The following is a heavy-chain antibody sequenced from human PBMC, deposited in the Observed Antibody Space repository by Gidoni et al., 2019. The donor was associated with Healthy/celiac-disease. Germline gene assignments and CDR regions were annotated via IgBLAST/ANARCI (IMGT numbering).Heavy chain of an antibody. CDR1: GGSFSGYY. D-gene: IGHD2-15*01. Sequence: QVQLQQWGAGLLKPSETLSLPCAVYGGSFSGYYWSWIRQPPGKGLEWIGEINHSGSTNYNPSLKSRVTISVDTSKNQFSLKLSSVTAADTAVYYCARGVVVVAAGGVDYFDYWGQGTLVTVSS. CDR3: ARGVVVVAAGGVDYFDY. CDR2: INHSGST. J-gene: IGHJ4*02. V-gene: IGHV4-34*01.